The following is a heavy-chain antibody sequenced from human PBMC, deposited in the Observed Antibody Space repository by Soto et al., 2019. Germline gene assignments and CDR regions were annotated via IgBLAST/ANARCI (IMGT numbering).Heavy chain of an antibody. J-gene: IGHJ6*02. Sequence: SETLSLTCAVYVGSSSSYYWSWIRQPPGKGLEWIGEVYHSGGANYNPSLKSRVTISEDTSKNQFSLKLKSVTAADTAVYYCGAVASSADFYGKDVWGQGTTVTVSS. V-gene: IGHV4-34*01. CDR3: GAVASSADFYGKDV. CDR2: VYHSGGA. D-gene: IGHD6-19*01. CDR1: VGSSSSYY.